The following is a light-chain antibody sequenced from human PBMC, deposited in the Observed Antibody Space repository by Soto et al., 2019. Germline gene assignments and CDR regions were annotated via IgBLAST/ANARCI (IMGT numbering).Light chain of an antibody. V-gene: IGKV3-20*01. CDR2: TAS. J-gene: IGKJ2*01. Sequence: EIVLTQSAATLSLSPGERATLSCRASQSLSSTYLAWYQQKPGQAPRLLIYTASSRATGIPDRFSGSGSGTDFTLTISRLEPEDFAVYFCQQYVDSPYTFGQGTKLDIK. CDR1: QSLSSTY. CDR3: QQYVDSPYT.